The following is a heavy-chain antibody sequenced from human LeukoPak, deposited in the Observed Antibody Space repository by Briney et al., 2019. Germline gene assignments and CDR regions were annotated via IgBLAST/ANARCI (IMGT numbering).Heavy chain of an antibody. CDR2: INPSGGST. V-gene: IGHV1-46*01. Sequence: ASVKVSCKASGYTFTSYYMHWVRQAPGQGLEWMGIINPSGGSTSYAQKSQGRVTMTRDMSTSTVYMELSSLRSEDTAVYYCARESRFVGGSRDAFDIWGQGTMVTVSS. J-gene: IGHJ3*02. CDR1: GYTFTSYY. D-gene: IGHD2-15*01. CDR3: ARESRFVGGSRDAFDI.